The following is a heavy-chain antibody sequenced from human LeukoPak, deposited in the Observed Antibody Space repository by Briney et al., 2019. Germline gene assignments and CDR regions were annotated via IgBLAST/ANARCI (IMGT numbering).Heavy chain of an antibody. CDR1: GGTFSGYA. D-gene: IGHD2-21*02. CDR3: ARRAALCGGDCQVWFDP. Sequence: SVKVSCKASGGTFSGYAISWVRQAPGQGLEWMGGIIPIFGTANYAQKFQGRVTITADESTSTAYMELSSLRSEDTAVYYCARRAALCGGDCQVWFDPWGQGTLVTVSS. V-gene: IGHV1-69*13. CDR2: IIPIFGTA. J-gene: IGHJ5*02.